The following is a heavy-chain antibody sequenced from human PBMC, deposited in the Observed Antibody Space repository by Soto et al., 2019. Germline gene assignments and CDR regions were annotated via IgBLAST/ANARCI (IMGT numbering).Heavy chain of an antibody. V-gene: IGHV1-18*01. J-gene: IGHJ4*02. D-gene: IGHD3-9*01. CDR2: ISAFNGNT. CDR3: ARDQTLYYDILTGYLDY. Sequence: ASVKVSCKASGYSFTTYGITWVRQAPGQGLEWMGWISAFNGNTNYAQKLQGRVTMTTDTSTSTAYMELRNLRSDDTAVYYCARDQTLYYDILTGYLDYWGQGTLVTVSS. CDR1: GYSFTTYG.